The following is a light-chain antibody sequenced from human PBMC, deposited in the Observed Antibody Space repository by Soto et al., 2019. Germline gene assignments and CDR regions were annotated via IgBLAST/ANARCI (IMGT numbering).Light chain of an antibody. CDR1: QSISSY. V-gene: IGKV1-39*01. J-gene: IGKJ4*01. Sequence: DIQMTQSPSSLSASVGDRVTITCRASQSISSYLNWYQQKPGKAPKLLIYAAYSLQSGVPSRFSGSGSGTDFTLTISSLQPEDFATYYCQQSYSTPLTFGGGTKVDIK. CDR2: AAY. CDR3: QQSYSTPLT.